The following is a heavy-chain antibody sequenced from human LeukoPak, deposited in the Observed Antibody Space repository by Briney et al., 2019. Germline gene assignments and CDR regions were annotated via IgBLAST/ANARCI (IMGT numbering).Heavy chain of an antibody. CDR1: GLTVSSNY. CDR3: AVGGSYYEFAFDI. CDR2: IYSGGST. V-gene: IGHV3-53*01. Sequence: PGGSLRLSCAASGLTVSSNYMSWVRQAPGKGLEGVSVIYSGGSTYYADSVKGRFTISRDNSKNTLYLQMNSLRAEDTAVYYCAVGGSYYEFAFDIWGQGTMVTVSS. J-gene: IGHJ3*02. D-gene: IGHD1-26*01.